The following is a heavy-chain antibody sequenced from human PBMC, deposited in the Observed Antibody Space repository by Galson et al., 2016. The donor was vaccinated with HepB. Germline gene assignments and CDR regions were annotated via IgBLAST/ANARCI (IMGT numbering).Heavy chain of an antibody. J-gene: IGHJ4*02. Sequence: ETLSLTCTVSGGSVYSGVYYWSWIRQSPGKGLEWIWYIYYSGSTNYNPSLTSRVTISVDTPKNQFSLKLSSVTASDTAVYYCARVRYTGGNGIFDYWGQGTLVTVSS. CDR2: IYYSGST. CDR1: GGSVYSGVYY. CDR3: ARVRYTGGNGIFDY. D-gene: IGHD4-23*01. V-gene: IGHV4-61*08.